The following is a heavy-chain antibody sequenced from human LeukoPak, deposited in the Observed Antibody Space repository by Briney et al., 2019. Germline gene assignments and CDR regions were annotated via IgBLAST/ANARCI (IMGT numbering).Heavy chain of an antibody. J-gene: IGHJ4*02. CDR1: GFTLSTYA. V-gene: IGHV3-23*01. D-gene: IGHD6-25*01. Sequence: GGSLRLSCAASGFTLSTYAMSWVRQAPGRGLEWVSIISGSSRHIYYADSVKGRFTISRDNSKNTLYLQMTSLRAEDTAVYYCAKDLDGFWGQGTLVTVSS. CDR2: ISGSSRHI. CDR3: AKDLDGF.